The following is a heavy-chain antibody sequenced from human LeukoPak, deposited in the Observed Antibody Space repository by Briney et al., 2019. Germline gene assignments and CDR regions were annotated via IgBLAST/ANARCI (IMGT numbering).Heavy chain of an antibody. D-gene: IGHD6-13*01. CDR1: GFTVSSNY. CDR2: IYSGGST. V-gene: IGHV3-66*01. J-gene: IGHJ6*02. Sequence: GSLRLSCAASGFTVSSNYMSWVRQAPGKGLEWVSVIYSGGSTYYADSVKGRFTISRDNSKNALYLQMNSLRAEDTAVYYCARVQQPSGIQGYYYGMDVWGQGTTVTVSS. CDR3: ARVQQPSGIQGYYYGMDV.